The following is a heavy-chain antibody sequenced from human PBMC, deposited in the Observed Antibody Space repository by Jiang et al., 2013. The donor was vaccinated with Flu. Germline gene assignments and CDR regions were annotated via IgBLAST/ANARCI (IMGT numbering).Heavy chain of an antibody. CDR3: ARDNTRRRSSNDAFDI. Sequence: GSGLVKPSETLSLTCTVSGGSISSSSYYWGWIRQPPGKGLEWIGSIYYSGSTYYNPSLKSRVTISVDTSKNQFSLKLSSVTAADTAVYYCARDNTRRRSSNDAFDIWGQGTMVTVSS. CDR1: GGSISSSSYY. V-gene: IGHV4-39*01. CDR2: IYYSGST. J-gene: IGHJ3*02. D-gene: IGHD2-2*01.